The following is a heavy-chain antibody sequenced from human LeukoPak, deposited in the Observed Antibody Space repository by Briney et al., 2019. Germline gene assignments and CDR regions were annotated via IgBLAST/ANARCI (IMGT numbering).Heavy chain of an antibody. J-gene: IGHJ5*02. CDR1: GGSISSSSYY. Sequence: SETLSLTCTVSGGSISSSSYYWGWIRQPPGKGLEWIGSIYYSGSTYYNPSLKSRVTISVDTSKNQFSLKLSSVTAADTAVYYCAATYYDILTGEDNWFDPWGQGTLVTVSS. CDR3: AATYYDILTGEDNWFDP. V-gene: IGHV4-39*01. CDR2: IYYSGST. D-gene: IGHD3-9*01.